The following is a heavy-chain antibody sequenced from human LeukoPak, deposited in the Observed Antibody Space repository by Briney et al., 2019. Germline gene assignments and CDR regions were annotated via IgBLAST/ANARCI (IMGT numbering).Heavy chain of an antibody. V-gene: IGHV3-48*03. CDR3: AKYNSLGY. CDR2: ISSSGSPI. CDR1: VFTFSSYE. D-gene: IGHD6-19*01. Sequence: GGSLRLSCAASVFTFSSYEMNWVRQAPGKGLEWVSYISSSGSPIYYADSVKGRFTISRDNAKNSLYLQMNSLRAEETAVYYCAKYNSLGYWGQGTLVTVSS. J-gene: IGHJ4*02.